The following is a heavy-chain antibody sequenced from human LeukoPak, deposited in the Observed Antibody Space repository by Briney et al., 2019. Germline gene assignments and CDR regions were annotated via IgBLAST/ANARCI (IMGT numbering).Heavy chain of an antibody. Sequence: ASVKVSCKASGYTFTSYDINWVRQATGQGLEWMGWMNPNSGNTGYAQKFQGRVTMTWNTSISTAYMELSSLRSEDTAVYYCARGRGIVVVVPYYYGMDVWGQGTTVTVSS. CDR3: ARGRGIVVVVPYYYGMDV. J-gene: IGHJ6*02. CDR1: GYTFTSYD. CDR2: MNPNSGNT. V-gene: IGHV1-8*01. D-gene: IGHD2-15*01.